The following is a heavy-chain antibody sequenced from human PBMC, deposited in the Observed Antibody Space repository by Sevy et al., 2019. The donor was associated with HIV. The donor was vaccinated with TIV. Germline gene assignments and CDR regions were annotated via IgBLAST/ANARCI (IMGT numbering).Heavy chain of an antibody. V-gene: IGHV4-61*02. J-gene: IGHJ3*02. CDR3: ARDGVRGVIRANDAFDI. CDR1: GGSISSGSYY. D-gene: IGHD3-10*01. Sequence: SETLSLTCTVSGGSISSGSYYWSWIRQPAGKGLEWIGRIYTSGSTNHNPSLKSRVTISVDTSKNQFSLKLSSVTAADTAVYYCARDGVRGVIRANDAFDIWGQGTMVTVSS. CDR2: IYTSGST.